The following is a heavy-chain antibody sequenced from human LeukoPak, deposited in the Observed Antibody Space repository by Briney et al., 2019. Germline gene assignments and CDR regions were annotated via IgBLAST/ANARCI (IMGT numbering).Heavy chain of an antibody. CDR3: ARESRMVRGVISD. CDR1: GYTFTSYY. Sequence: ASVKVSCKASGYTFTSYYMHWVRQAPGQGLEWMGIINPSGGSTSYAQKFQGRVTMTTDTSTSTAYMELRSLRSDDTAVYYCARESRMVRGVISDWGQGTLVTVSS. J-gene: IGHJ4*02. V-gene: IGHV1-46*01. D-gene: IGHD3-10*01. CDR2: INPSGGST.